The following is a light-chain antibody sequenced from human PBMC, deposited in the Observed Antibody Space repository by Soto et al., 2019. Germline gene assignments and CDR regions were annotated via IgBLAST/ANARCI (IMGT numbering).Light chain of an antibody. CDR1: QSVSSSY. V-gene: IGKV3-20*01. CDR3: QQYGGSRT. Sequence: EIVLTQSPGTLSLSPGERATLSCRASQSVSSSYLAWYQQKPGQAPRLLISGASTRATGVPERFSGSGSGTDFTLTISRLEPEDFAVYYCQQYGGSRTFGRGTKVDIK. CDR2: GAS. J-gene: IGKJ4*02.